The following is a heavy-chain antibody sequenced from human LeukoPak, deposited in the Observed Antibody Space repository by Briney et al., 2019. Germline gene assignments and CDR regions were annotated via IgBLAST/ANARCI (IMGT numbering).Heavy chain of an antibody. CDR2: INSDGSST. CDR3: ARDGRITIHTSVYYGMDV. V-gene: IGHV3-74*01. Sequence: GGSLRLSCAASGITLSSYWMHWVRQAPGKGLVWVSRINSDGSSTDYVDSVKGRFTISRDNAKNTLYLQMNSLRAEDTAVYYCARDGRITIHTSVYYGMDVWGQGTTVTVSS. D-gene: IGHD3-3*01. J-gene: IGHJ6*02. CDR1: GITLSSYW.